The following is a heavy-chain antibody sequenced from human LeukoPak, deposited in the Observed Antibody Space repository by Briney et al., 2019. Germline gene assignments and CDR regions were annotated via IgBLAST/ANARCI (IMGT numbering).Heavy chain of an antibody. D-gene: IGHD6-13*01. V-gene: IGHV1-69*05. CDR3: AREGEAAAGTESPTINWFDP. CDR2: IIPIFGTA. CDR1: GGTFSSYA. Sequence: VASVKVSCKASGGTFSSYAISWVRQAPGQGLEWMGGIIPIFGTANYAQKFQGRVTITTDESTSTAYMELSSLRSEDTAVYYCAREGEAAAGTESPTINWFDPWGQGTLVTVSS. J-gene: IGHJ5*02.